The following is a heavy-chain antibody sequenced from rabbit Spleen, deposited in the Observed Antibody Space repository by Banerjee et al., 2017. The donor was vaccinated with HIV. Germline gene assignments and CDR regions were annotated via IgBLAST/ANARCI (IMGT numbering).Heavy chain of an antibody. J-gene: IGHJ3*01. CDR3: ARDLPDIIGWNFGF. V-gene: IGHV1S45*01. CDR2: INTITGKT. Sequence: QEQLEESGGGLVKPEGSLTLTCTASGFSFTNKDVMCWVRQAPGKGLEWIGCINTITGKTVYATWAKGRFTISRASSTTVFLQMTSLTAADTATYFCARDLPDIIGWNFGFWGQGTLVPS. CDR1: GFSFTNKDV. D-gene: IGHD1-1*01.